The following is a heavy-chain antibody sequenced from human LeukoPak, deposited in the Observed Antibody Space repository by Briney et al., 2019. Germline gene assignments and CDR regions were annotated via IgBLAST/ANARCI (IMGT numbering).Heavy chain of an antibody. CDR3: ARYSGSYEVNYYYYYGMDV. V-gene: IGHV3-7*03. Sequence: PGGSLRLSCAAFGFTFSSYWMSWVRQAPGKGLEWVANIKQDGSEKYYVDSVKGRFTISRDNAKNSLYLQMNSLRAEDTAVYYCARYSGSYEVNYYYYYGMDVWGQGTTVTVPS. D-gene: IGHD1-26*01. CDR2: IKQDGSEK. CDR1: GFTFSSYW. J-gene: IGHJ6*02.